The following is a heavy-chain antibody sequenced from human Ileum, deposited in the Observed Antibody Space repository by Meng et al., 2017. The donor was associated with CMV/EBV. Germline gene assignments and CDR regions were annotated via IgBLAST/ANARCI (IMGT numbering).Heavy chain of an antibody. V-gene: IGHV1-2*02. J-gene: IGHJ4*02. D-gene: IGHD1-26*01. CDR3: AIISGGDLDY. Sequence: QVQLVQSGAEVKKPGASVKVSCKASGYTFTGYFIFWVRQAPGQGLEWMGSINPYSGATNNAQKFQGRFTMTRDMSIHTAYMELSSLRSDDTAVYYCAIISGGDLDYWGQGTLVTVSS. CDR1: GYTFTGYF. CDR2: INPYSGAT.